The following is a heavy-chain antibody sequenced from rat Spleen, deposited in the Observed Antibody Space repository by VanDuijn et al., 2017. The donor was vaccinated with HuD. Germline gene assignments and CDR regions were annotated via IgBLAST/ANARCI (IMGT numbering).Heavy chain of an antibody. D-gene: IGHD1-4*01. CDR3: ARQGGYNSYVMDA. V-gene: IGHV5-29*01. Sequence: EVQLVESGGGLVQPGRSLKVSCAASGFTFSDYGMAWVRQAPTKGLEWVATISYGDSSGHSSTYYRDSVKGRFTISRDNAQNTLYLQMSSLRSEDTATYYCARQGGYNSYVMDAWGQGASVTVSS. CDR1: GFTFSDYG. J-gene: IGHJ4*01. CDR2: ISYGDSSGHSST.